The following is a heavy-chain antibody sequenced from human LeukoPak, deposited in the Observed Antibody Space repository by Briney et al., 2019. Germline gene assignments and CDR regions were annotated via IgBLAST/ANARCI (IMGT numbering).Heavy chain of an antibody. CDR1: GFTFSSYS. CDR3: TRDPEALDN. CDR2: ISSSSSTI. V-gene: IGHV3-48*02. J-gene: IGHJ4*02. Sequence: GGSLRLSCAASGFTFSSYSMNWVRQAPGKGLEWVSYISSSSSTIYYADSVKGRFTISRDNAKNSLYLQMNNLRDEDTAVYYCTRDPEALDNWGQGTLVTVSS.